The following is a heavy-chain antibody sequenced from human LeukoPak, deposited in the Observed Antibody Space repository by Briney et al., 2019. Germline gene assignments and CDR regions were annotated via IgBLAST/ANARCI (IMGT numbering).Heavy chain of an antibody. CDR1: GFTFSSYE. Sequence: GGSLRLSCAASGFTFSSYEMNWVRQAPGKGLEWVSYISSSGSTIYYADSVKGRFTISRDNAKNSLYLQMNSLRAEDTAVYYCARGQWLEARSPGFDYWGQGTLVTVSS. J-gene: IGHJ4*02. V-gene: IGHV3-48*03. CDR2: ISSSGSTI. CDR3: ARGQWLEARSPGFDY. D-gene: IGHD6-19*01.